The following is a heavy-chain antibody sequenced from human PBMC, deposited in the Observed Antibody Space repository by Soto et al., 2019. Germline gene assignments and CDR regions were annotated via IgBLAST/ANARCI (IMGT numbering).Heavy chain of an antibody. V-gene: IGHV3-23*01. D-gene: IGHD1-7*01. CDR1: A. Sequence: AGRWIRQETRKGLEWVSAISGSGGNTYYADSVRGRFTISRDNSKNTLYLQMNSLRAEDAAVYYFAKDKGDYKRNCRYYLEYWGHGSLDTVTS. CDR2: ISGSGGNT. J-gene: IGHJ4*01. CDR3: AKDKGDYKRNCRYYLEY.